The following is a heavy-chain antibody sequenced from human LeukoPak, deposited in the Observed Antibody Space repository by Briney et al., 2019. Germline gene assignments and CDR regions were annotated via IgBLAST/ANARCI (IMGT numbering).Heavy chain of an antibody. D-gene: IGHD2-15*01. CDR2: INHSGST. CDR1: GGSFSGYY. CDR3: ARSRGQYWFFDL. Sequence: SETLSLTCAVYGGSFSGYYWSWIRQPPGKGLEWIGEINHSGSTNYNPSLKSRVTISVDTSKNQFSLKLSSVTAADTAVYYCARSRGQYWFFDLWGRGTLVTVSS. J-gene: IGHJ2*01. V-gene: IGHV4-34*01.